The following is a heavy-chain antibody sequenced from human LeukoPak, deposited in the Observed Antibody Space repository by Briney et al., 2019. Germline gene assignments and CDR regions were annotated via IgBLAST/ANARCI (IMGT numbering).Heavy chain of an antibody. D-gene: IGHD3-10*01. J-gene: IGHJ4*02. CDR2: IYYSGST. V-gene: IGHV4-39*01. CDR1: GGSISSSGYY. Sequence: SETLSLTCTVSGGSISSSGYYWGWIRQPPGKGLEWIGSIYYSGSTYNNPSLKSRVTISVDTSKNQFSLKLSSVTAADTAVYYCARHEFFGSGTFDYWGQGTLVTVSS. CDR3: ARHEFFGSGTFDY.